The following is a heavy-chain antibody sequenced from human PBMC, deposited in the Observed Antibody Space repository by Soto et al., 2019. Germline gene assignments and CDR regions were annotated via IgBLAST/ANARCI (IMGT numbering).Heavy chain of an antibody. Sequence: QVQLVESGGGVVQPGRSLRLSCAASGFTFSSYAMHWVRHAPGKGLEWVAVISYDGSNKYYADSVKGRFTISRDNYKNTLYLQMNSLRAEDTAVYYCARCAIAVAGSNLFDDYWGQGTLVTVSS. CDR3: ARCAIAVAGSNLFDDY. CDR1: GFTFSSYA. J-gene: IGHJ4*02. CDR2: ISYDGSNK. D-gene: IGHD6-19*01. V-gene: IGHV3-30-3*01.